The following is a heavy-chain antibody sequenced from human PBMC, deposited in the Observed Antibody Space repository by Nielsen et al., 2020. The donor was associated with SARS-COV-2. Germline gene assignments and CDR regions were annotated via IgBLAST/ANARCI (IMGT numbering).Heavy chain of an antibody. CDR1: GGSISSSSYY. J-gene: IGHJ4*02. D-gene: IGHD3-10*01. Sequence: GSLRLSCTVSGGSISSSSYYWGWIRQPPGKGLEWIGSIYYSGSTYYNPSLKSRVTISVDTSKNQFSLKLSSVTAADTAVYYCARIPGRGFDYWGQGTLVTVSS. V-gene: IGHV4-39*01. CDR2: IYYSGST. CDR3: ARIPGRGFDY.